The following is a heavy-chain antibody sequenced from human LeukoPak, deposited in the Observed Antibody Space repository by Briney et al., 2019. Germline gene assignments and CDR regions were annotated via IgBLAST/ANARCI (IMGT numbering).Heavy chain of an antibody. CDR2: IIPIFGTA. J-gene: IGHJ6*02. CDR3: ARVIAVAGKANYYYGMDV. Sequence: SVKVSCKAPGGTFSSYAISWVRQAPGQGLEWMGGIIPIFGTANYAQKFQGRVTITADESTSTAYMELSSLRSEDTAVYYCARVIAVAGKANYYYGMDVWGQGTTVTVSS. V-gene: IGHV1-69*13. D-gene: IGHD6-19*01. CDR1: GGTFSSYA.